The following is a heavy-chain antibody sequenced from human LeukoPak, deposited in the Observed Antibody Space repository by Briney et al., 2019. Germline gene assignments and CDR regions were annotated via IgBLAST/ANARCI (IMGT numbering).Heavy chain of an antibody. CDR1: GGTFSSYA. J-gene: IGHJ4*02. D-gene: IGHD3-22*01. V-gene: IGHV1-69*13. CDR2: IIPIFGTA. CDR3: ARPGGYYDSSGYYVERFDY. Sequence: AASVKVSCKASGGTFSSYAISWVRQAPGQGLEWMGGIIPIFGTANYAQKFQGRVTITADESTSTAYMELSSLRSEDTAVYYCARPGGYYDSSGYYVERFDYWGQGTLVTVSS.